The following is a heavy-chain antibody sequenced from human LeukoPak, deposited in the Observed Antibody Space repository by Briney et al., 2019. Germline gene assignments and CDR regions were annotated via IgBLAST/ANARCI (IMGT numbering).Heavy chain of an antibody. Sequence: PSETLSLTCTVSGGSISSSSYYWGWIRQPPGKGLEWIGSIYYSGSTYYNPSLKSRVTISVDTSKNQFSLKLSSVTAADTAVYYCARGSRDGYTYYFDYWGQGTLVTVSS. CDR3: ARGSRDGYTYYFDY. J-gene: IGHJ4*02. CDR2: IYYSGST. V-gene: IGHV4-39*07. CDR1: GGSISSSSYY. D-gene: IGHD5-24*01.